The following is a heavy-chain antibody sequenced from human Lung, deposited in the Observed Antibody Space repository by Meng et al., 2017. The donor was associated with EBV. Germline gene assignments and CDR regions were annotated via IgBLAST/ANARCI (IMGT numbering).Heavy chain of an antibody. CDR3: ARGGTSSAPFDY. CDR1: GASISRSDL. CDR2: IYHSGST. D-gene: IGHD2-2*01. Sequence: VSLKGSGPGRVKPSGTLSLTCDVSGASISRSDLWSWVRQPPGKGLEWIGEIYHSGSTNYNPSLRSRVTISVDTSKNQFSLSLNSVTAADTAVYYCARGGTSSAPFDYWGQETLVTVSS. V-gene: IGHV4-4*02. J-gene: IGHJ4*02.